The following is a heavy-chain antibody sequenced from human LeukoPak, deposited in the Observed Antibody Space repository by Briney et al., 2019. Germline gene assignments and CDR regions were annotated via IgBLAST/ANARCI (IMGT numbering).Heavy chain of an antibody. CDR3: ARSYDFWSGYLPPWCYYGMDV. Sequence: SETLSLTCTVSGGSISSGGYYWSWIRQHPGKGLEWIGYIYYSGSTYYNPSLKSRVTISVDTSKNQFSLKLSSVTAADTAVYYCARSYDFWSGYLPPWCYYGMDVWGQGTTVTVSS. J-gene: IGHJ6*02. D-gene: IGHD3-3*01. CDR2: IYYSGST. CDR1: GGSISSGGYY. V-gene: IGHV4-31*03.